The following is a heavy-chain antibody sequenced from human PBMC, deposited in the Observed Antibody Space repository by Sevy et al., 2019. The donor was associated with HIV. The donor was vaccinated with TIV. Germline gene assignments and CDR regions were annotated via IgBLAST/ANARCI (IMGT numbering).Heavy chain of an antibody. J-gene: IGHJ6*02. CDR1: GFTFSDAW. CDR3: ARDLVASTLTMDV. D-gene: IGHD2-15*01. Sequence: GGSLRLSCATSGFTFSDAWMNWVRQAPGKGLEWLSYISPSGSPIYYADSVKGRFTISRDNAKNSLYLQMNSLRADDTGLYYCARDLVASTLTMDVWGQGTTVTVSS. CDR2: ISPSGSPI. V-gene: IGHV3-48*04.